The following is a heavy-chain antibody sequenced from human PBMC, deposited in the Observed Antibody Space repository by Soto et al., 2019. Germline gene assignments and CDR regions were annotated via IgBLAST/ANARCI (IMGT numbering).Heavy chain of an antibody. Sequence: SETLSLTCTVSGGSISSYYWSWIRQPPGKGLEWIGYIYYSGSTNYNPSLKSRVTISVDTSKNQFSLKLSSVTAADTAVYYCARKSSNYAYYYYYGMGVWGQGTMVTVSS. CDR1: GGSISSYY. V-gene: IGHV4-59*01. CDR3: ARKSSNYAYYYYYGMGV. D-gene: IGHD1-7*01. J-gene: IGHJ6*02. CDR2: IYYSGST.